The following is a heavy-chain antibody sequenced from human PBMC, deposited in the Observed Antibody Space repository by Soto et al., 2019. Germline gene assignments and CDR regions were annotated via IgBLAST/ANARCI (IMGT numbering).Heavy chain of an antibody. CDR1: GYIFTSYW. V-gene: IGHV5-51*01. CDR3: ASQRITIFDDAFDI. D-gene: IGHD3-3*01. J-gene: IGHJ3*02. Sequence: PGESLKISCKGSGYIFTSYWICWCRQMRGKGLEWMGIIYPGDSDTRYSPSFQGQVTISADKSISTAYLQWSSLKASDTAMYYCASQRITIFDDAFDIWGQGTMVTVSS. CDR2: IYPGDSDT.